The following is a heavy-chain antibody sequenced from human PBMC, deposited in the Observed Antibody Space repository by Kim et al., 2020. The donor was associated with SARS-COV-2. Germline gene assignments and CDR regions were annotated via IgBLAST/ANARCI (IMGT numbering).Heavy chain of an antibody. CDR1: GFTFDDYG. CDR3: ARGGAAASLTLSYYYYMDV. CDR2: IKCNGGST. J-gene: IGHJ6*03. D-gene: IGHD6-13*01. V-gene: IGHV3-20*01. Sequence: GGSLRLSCAASGFTFDDYGMSWVRQAPGKGLEWVSGIKCNGGSTGYADSVKGRFIISRDNAKNSLYLQMNSLRAEDTALYHCARGGAAASLTLSYYYYMDVWGKGTPVTVS.